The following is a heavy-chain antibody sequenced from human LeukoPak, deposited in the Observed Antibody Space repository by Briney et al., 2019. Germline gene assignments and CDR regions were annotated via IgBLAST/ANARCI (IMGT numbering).Heavy chain of an antibody. J-gene: IGHJ4*02. CDR3: ARSDDYGDYVGY. D-gene: IGHD4-17*01. CDR1: GVSFSGYY. V-gene: IGHV4-34*01. Sequence: SETLSLTCAVYGVSFSGYYWSWIRQPPGKGLEWIGEINHSGSTNYNPSLKSRVTISVDTSKNQFSLKLSSVTAADTAVYYCARSDDYGDYVGYWGQGTLVTVSS. CDR2: INHSGST.